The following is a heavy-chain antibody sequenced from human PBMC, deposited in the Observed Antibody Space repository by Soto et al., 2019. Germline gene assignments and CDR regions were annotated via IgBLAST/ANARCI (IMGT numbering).Heavy chain of an antibody. CDR2: IKQDGSEK. J-gene: IGHJ4*02. D-gene: IGHD3-3*01. Sequence: EVQLVESGGGLVQPGGSLRLSCAASGFTFSSYWMSWVRQAPGNGLEWVANIKQDGSEKYYVDSVKGRFTISRDNAKNSLYLQMNSLRAEDTAVYYCARLGTSGGVVIHLFDYWGQGTLVTVSS. CDR3: ARLGTSGGVVIHLFDY. CDR1: GFTFSSYW. V-gene: IGHV3-7*04.